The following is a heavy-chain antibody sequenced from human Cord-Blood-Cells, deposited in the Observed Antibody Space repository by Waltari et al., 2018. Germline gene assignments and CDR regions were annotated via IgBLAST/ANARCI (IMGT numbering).Heavy chain of an antibody. CDR2: IYSGGST. J-gene: IGHJ4*02. CDR3: AREVPSGSYDY. CDR1: GFPVSSHY. D-gene: IGHD1-26*01. V-gene: IGHV3-53*02. Sequence: EVQLVETGGGLIQPGGSLRLSCAASGFPVSSHYMSWVRQAPGQGLEWVSVIYSGGSTYYADSVKGRFTIPRDNSKNTLYLQMNSLRAEDTAVYYCAREVPSGSYDYWGQGTLVTVSS.